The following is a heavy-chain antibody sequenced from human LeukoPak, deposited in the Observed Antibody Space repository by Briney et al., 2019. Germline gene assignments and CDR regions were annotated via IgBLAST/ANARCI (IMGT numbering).Heavy chain of an antibody. CDR2: TSGSGGST. CDR1: GFTFSSYA. Sequence: GGSLRLSCAASGFTFSSYAMSWVRQAPGKGLEWVSATSGSGGSTYYADSVKGRFTISRDNSKNTLYLQMNSLRAEDTAVYYCAKDQGGQYYDILTGYYTPPAFDYWGQGTLVTVSS. D-gene: IGHD3-9*01. V-gene: IGHV3-23*01. CDR3: AKDQGGQYYDILTGYYTPPAFDY. J-gene: IGHJ4*02.